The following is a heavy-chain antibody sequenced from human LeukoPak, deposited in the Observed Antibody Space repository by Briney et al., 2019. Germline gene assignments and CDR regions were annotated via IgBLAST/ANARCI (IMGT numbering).Heavy chain of an antibody. V-gene: IGHV5-51*01. Sequence: GESLKISCKASGYIFANYWIGWVRQMPGKGLEWMGIIYPGDSDTRYSPSFQGQVTISADKSISTAYLQWSSLKASDTAMYYCARRAPQYDYGDYGFDYWGQGTLVTVSS. CDR3: ARRAPQYDYGDYGFDY. D-gene: IGHD4-17*01. CDR1: GYIFANYW. CDR2: IYPGDSDT. J-gene: IGHJ4*02.